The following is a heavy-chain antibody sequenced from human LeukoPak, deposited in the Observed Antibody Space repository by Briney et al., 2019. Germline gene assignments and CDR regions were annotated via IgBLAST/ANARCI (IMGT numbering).Heavy chain of an antibody. D-gene: IGHD6-13*01. V-gene: IGHV3-7*01. CDR1: GFSFSCYW. CDR3: ARDPESSSFDL. J-gene: IGHJ4*02. Sequence: HPGGSLRLSCAASGFSFSCYWMSWVRQTPEKGLEFVANIDQGGSVRNYMDSLKGRCTISRDNAKKSLYLEINSLRADDTAVYYCARDPESSSFDLWGRGALVTVSS. CDR2: IDQGGSVR.